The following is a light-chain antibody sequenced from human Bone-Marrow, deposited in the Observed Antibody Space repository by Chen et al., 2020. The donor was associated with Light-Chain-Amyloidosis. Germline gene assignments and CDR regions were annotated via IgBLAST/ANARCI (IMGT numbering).Light chain of an antibody. J-gene: IGLJ3*02. CDR1: NIGSTS. CDR2: DDS. Sequence: SYVLTQPSSVSVAPGQTATIACGANNIGSTSVHWYQQTPGQAPLLVVYDDSDRPSGIPERLYGSNSGNTATLTISRVEAGDEADYYCQVWDRSSDRPVFGGGTKLTVL. V-gene: IGLV3-21*02. CDR3: QVWDRSSDRPV.